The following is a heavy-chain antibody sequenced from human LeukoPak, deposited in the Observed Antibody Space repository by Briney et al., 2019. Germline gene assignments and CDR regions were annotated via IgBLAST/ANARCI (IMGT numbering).Heavy chain of an antibody. V-gene: IGHV3-7*01. Sequence: GGSLRLSCAAPGFTFSGYWMSWVRQAPGKGLEWVANIKQDGSEKYYVDSVKGRFTISRDNAKNSLYLQMNSLGAEDTAVYYCVRDLYRIVVVPHYFDYWGQGTLVTASS. CDR3: VRDLYRIVVVPHYFDY. D-gene: IGHD3-22*01. CDR1: GFTFSGYW. J-gene: IGHJ4*02. CDR2: IKQDGSEK.